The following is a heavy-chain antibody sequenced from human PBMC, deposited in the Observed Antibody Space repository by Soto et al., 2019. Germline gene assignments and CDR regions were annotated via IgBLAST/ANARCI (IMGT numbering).Heavy chain of an antibody. Sequence: QAGGSLRLSCAASGFSFSPYAMSWVRQAPVKGLEWVSTIGTTGGDTYYPDFVKGRFTISRDDSKNTLYLQMNSLRAEDSAIYYCAKSRVDSGRGYFDLWGRGTLVTVSS. V-gene: IGHV3-23*01. CDR3: AKSRVDSGRGYFDL. CDR2: IGTTGGDT. CDR1: GFSFSPYA. J-gene: IGHJ2*01. D-gene: IGHD6-25*01.